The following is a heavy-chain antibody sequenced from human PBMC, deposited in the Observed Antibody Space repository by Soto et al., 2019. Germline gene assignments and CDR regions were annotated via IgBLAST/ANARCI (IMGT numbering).Heavy chain of an antibody. CDR2: IKQDGSEK. CDR3: ARHCSSTSCYREDYFDY. D-gene: IGHD2-2*01. V-gene: IGHV3-7*03. Sequence: LRLSCAASGFTFSSYWMSWVRQAPGKGLEWVANIKQDGSEKYYVDSVKGRFAISRDNAKNSLYLQMNSLRAEDTAVYYCARHCSSTSCYREDYFDYWGQGTLVTVSS. J-gene: IGHJ4*02. CDR1: GFTFSSYW.